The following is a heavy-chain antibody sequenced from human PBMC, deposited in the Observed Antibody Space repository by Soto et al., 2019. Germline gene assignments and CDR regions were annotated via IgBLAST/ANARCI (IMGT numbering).Heavy chain of an antibody. J-gene: IGHJ6*02. V-gene: IGHV5-51*01. Sequence: PGESLKISCKGSGYTFTDYWIGWVRQMPGKGLEWMGIIYPGDSDTRYSPSFQGQVTISADKSISTAYLQWSSLKASDTAMYYCARQLGYSSSSSYYYYYGMDVWGQGTTVTVSS. CDR2: IYPGDSDT. CDR3: ARQLGYSSSSSYYYYYGMDV. D-gene: IGHD6-6*01. CDR1: GYTFTDYW.